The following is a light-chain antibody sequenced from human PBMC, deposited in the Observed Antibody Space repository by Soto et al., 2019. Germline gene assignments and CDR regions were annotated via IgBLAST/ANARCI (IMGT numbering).Light chain of an antibody. CDR2: ANS. Sequence: QSVLTQPPSVSVSPGQRVTISCTGSSSNIGAGYYVHWYQQLPGTAPKLLIYANSNRPSGVPDRFSGSTSGTSASLAIPGLQAEEEADYYCQSYDSSLSVVFGGGTKLTVL. CDR3: QSYDSSLSVV. CDR1: SSNIGAGYY. V-gene: IGLV1-40*01. J-gene: IGLJ2*01.